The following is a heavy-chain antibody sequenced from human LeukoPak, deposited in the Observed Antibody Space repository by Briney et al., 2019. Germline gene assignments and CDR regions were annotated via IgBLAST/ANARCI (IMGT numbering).Heavy chain of an antibody. D-gene: IGHD3-10*02. V-gene: IGHV3-21*01. CDR2: ISGVDGST. J-gene: IGHJ6*04. Sequence: GGSLRLSCAASGFTFSSYSMNWVRQAPGKGLEWISTISGVDGSTYYADSVKGRFTISRDNAKNSLYLQMNSLRAEDTAVYYCAELGITMIGGVWGKGTTVTISS. CDR1: GFTFSSYS. CDR3: AELGITMIGGV.